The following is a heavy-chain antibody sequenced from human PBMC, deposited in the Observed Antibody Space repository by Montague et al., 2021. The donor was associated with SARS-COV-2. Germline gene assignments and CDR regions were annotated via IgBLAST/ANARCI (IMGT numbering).Heavy chain of an antibody. CDR1: GGSFSGYY. CDR3: ARDRPRSYYYGSGTYTWGGYGMDV. V-gene: IGHV4-34*09. D-gene: IGHD3-10*01. J-gene: IGHJ6*02. Sequence: TLSLTCAVYGGSFSGYYWSWIRQPPEKGLEWIGEINQSGRTNNNPSLKSRVIISVDTSKNQFSLKLSSVTAADTALYYCARDRPRSYYYGSGTYTWGGYGMDVWGQETTVTVSS. CDR2: INQSGRT.